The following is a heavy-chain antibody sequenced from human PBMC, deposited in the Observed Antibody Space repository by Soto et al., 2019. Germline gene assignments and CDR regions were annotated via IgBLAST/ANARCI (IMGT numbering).Heavy chain of an antibody. CDR2: VYHDGTT. CDR3: ARRATASRYYYYMDV. J-gene: IGHJ6*03. Sequence: SETLCLTCTVSGGSISRNSWSWIRQPPGKGLEWIGYVYHDGTTDYSPSLKSRATISVDTSKDQFSLKLNSVTAADTAFYYCARRATASRYYYYMDVWGKGTTVTVSS. V-gene: IGHV4-59*08. CDR1: GGSISRNS. D-gene: IGHD6-6*01.